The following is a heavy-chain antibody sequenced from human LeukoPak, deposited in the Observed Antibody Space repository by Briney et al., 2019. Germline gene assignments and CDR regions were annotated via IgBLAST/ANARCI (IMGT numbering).Heavy chain of an antibody. CDR1: GYTFTDYY. CDR2: LNTNSGGT. V-gene: IGHV1-2*02. Sequence: ASVKVSCKASGYTFTDYYMHWVRQAPGQGLEWMGWLNTNSGGTNYAQKFQGRVTMTRDTSISTAYMELISLRSDDTAVYYCARDYEYQLLYGHGKFDPWGQGTLVTVSS. J-gene: IGHJ5*02. CDR3: ARDYEYQLLYGHGKFDP. D-gene: IGHD2-2*02.